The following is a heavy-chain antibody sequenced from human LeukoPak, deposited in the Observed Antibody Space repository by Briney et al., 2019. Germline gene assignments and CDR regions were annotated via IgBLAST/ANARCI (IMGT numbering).Heavy chain of an antibody. CDR2: INHSGST. CDR3: ARLGTYYYGSGSLNWFDP. CDR1: GGSFSAYY. Sequence: SETLSLTCAVYGGSFSAYYWSWIRQSPGKGLEWIGEINHSGSTNYNPSLKSRVTISVDTSKNQFSLKLSSVTAADTAVYYCARLGTYYYGSGSLNWFDPWGQGTLVTVSS. V-gene: IGHV4-34*01. J-gene: IGHJ5*02. D-gene: IGHD3-10*01.